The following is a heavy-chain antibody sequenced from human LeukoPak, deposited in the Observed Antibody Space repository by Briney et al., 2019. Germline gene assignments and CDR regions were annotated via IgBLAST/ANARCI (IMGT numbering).Heavy chain of an antibody. V-gene: IGHV1-2*02. J-gene: IGHJ4*02. CDR3: ARVEGYGDYWSFDY. Sequence: ASVKVSCKASGCTFTGYYMHWVRQAPGQGLEWMGWINPNSGGTNYAQKFQGRVTMTRDTSISTAYMELSRLRSDDTAVYYCARVEGYGDYWSFDYWGQGTLVTVSS. CDR2: INPNSGGT. CDR1: GCTFTGYY. D-gene: IGHD4-17*01.